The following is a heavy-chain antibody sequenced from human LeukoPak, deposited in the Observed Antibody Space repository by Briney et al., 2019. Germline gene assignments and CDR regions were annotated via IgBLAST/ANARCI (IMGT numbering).Heavy chain of an antibody. Sequence: GGSLRLSCVASGFTFSNFWMNWVRQAPGKGLEWLANIKPDGSAKYYVDSVKGRFTISRDNAKNSLYLQMNSLRVEDTAMYYCTRERTYNSEDYWGQGTLVTVSS. V-gene: IGHV3-7*01. CDR3: TRERTYNSEDY. J-gene: IGHJ4*02. D-gene: IGHD1-14*01. CDR2: IKPDGSAK. CDR1: GFTFSNFW.